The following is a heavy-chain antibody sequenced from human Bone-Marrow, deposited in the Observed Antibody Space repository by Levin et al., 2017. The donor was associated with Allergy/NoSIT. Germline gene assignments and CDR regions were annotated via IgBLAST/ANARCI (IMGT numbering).Heavy chain of an antibody. D-gene: IGHD3-10*01. V-gene: IGHV3-74*01. CDR2: INRGGTST. CDR3: ARDPFAYNFGSGSYLDY. Sequence: ASVKVSCAASGFAFSNYWMHWVRQAPGKGLVWVSRINRGGTSTTYADSVKGRFTISRDNAKNTLYLQMNSLRAEDTAVYYCARDPFAYNFGSGSYLDYWGQGTLVSVSS. CDR1: GFAFSNYW. J-gene: IGHJ4*02.